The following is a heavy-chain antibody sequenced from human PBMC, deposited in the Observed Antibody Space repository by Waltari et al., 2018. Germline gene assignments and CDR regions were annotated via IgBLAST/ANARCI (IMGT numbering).Heavy chain of an antibody. CDR1: GGSFSGYY. CDR2: INHAGNR. J-gene: IGHJ6*02. V-gene: IGHV4-34*02. CDR3: VRLEDCSGPGGNCYSGDSFALDV. D-gene: IGHD2-8*02. Sequence: QVQLQQWGAGLLQPSETLSLTCAGYGGSFSGYYWGWIRQSPGKGLEWIGEINHAGNRNYNPSLRSRVTMLVDTSRSQFSLKLSSMTAADTALYYCVRLEDCSGPGGNCYSGDSFALDVWGQGTTVTVS.